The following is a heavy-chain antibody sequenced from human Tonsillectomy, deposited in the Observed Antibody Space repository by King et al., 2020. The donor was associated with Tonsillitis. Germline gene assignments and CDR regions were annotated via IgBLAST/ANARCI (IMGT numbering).Heavy chain of an antibody. D-gene: IGHD1-26*01. Sequence: QLQESGPGLVKPSQTLSLTCTVSGGSISSGDYYWSWIRQHPGKGLEWIGYIYYSGSTYCNPSLKSRVTTSIDTSKNHFSLKLSSGTAADTVVYYCASVPREGPTVDSYSFDYWGQGTLVTVSS. J-gene: IGHJ4*02. CDR3: ASVPREGPTVDSYSFDY. V-gene: IGHV4-31*03. CDR1: GGSISSGDYY. CDR2: IYYSGST.